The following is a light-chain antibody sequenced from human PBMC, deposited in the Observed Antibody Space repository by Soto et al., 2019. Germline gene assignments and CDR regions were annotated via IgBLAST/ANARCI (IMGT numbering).Light chain of an antibody. CDR3: QQYGSSPPYT. CDR2: DAS. J-gene: IGKJ2*01. V-gene: IGKV3-20*01. Sequence: EIVLTQSPGTLSLSPGERATLSCRASQSVSSGHLAWYQQRPGQAPRLLIYDASNHATGITDRISGSGSGTDFTLTISRLEPEDFAVYYCQQYGSSPPYTFGQGTKLEIK. CDR1: QSVSSGH.